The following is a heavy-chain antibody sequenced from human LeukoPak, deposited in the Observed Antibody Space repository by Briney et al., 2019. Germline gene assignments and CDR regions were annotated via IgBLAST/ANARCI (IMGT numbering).Heavy chain of an antibody. V-gene: IGHV3-33*05. CDR2: ISYDGSNK. J-gene: IGHJ4*02. CDR1: GFTFSSYG. D-gene: IGHD6-19*01. CDR3: AMHSSGWSSSFDC. Sequence: GGSLRLSCAASGFTFSSYGMHWVRQAPGKGLEWVAVISYDGSNKYYADSVKGRFTISRDNSKNTLYLQMNSLRAEDTAVYYCAMHSSGWSSSFDCWGQGTLLTVSS.